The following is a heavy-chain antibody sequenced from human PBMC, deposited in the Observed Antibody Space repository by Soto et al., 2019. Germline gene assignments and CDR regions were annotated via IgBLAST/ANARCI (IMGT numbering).Heavy chain of an antibody. CDR1: GDTFSRSA. CDR3: AKSMIASGGVIGYYHNGMDV. Sequence: QVQLVQSGAEVKEPGSSVKVSCKASGDTFSRSAITWVRQAPGQGLEWMGGIIPKFGTANYAQKLKGRVTISADEFTTTASMELSSLRSEDTAVYYCAKSMIASGGVIGYYHNGMDVWGQGTTVTVAS. D-gene: IGHD3-16*02. V-gene: IGHV1-69*01. CDR2: IIPKFGTA. J-gene: IGHJ6*02.